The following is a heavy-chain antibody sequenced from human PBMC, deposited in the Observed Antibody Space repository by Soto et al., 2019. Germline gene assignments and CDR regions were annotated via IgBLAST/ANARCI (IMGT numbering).Heavy chain of an antibody. CDR2: ISYDGSNK. V-gene: IGHV3-30-3*01. CDR3: ARGINYDFWSGYYTHYYYYGMDV. CDR1: GFTFSSYA. Sequence: GGSLRLSCAASGFTFSSYAMHWVRQAPGKGLEWVAVISYDGSNKYYADSVKGRFTISRDNSKNTLYLQMNSLRAEDTAVYYCARGINYDFWSGYYTHYYYYGMDVWGQGTTVTVSS. J-gene: IGHJ6*02. D-gene: IGHD3-3*01.